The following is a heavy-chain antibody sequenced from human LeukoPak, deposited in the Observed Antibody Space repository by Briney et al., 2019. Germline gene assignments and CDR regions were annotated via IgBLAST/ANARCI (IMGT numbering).Heavy chain of an antibody. CDR2: ICCSGIT. CDR3: ARGDSSGGDSDSYFDY. J-gene: IGHJ4*02. D-gene: IGHD6-19*01. Sequence: ETKSLTSTVPRGSISIYYWSCIRQPPGKGLEWIGYICCSGITSLNPSHTRYITSFQANSKNQFSLNMSSVTAADTAVYYCARGDSSGGDSDSYFDYWGQGTLVTVSS. V-gene: IGHV4-4*08. CDR1: RGSISIYY.